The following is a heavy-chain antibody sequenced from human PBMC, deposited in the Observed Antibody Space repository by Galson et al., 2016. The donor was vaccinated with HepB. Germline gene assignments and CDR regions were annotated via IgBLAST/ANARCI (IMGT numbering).Heavy chain of an antibody. V-gene: IGHV3-15*01. Sequence: SLRLSCAASGFTFTSSAMGWVRQAPGKGLEWVGRIKSKANGGTTDYAAPVKGSFTISRDDSKDTLYLQMNSLKTDDTAVYYCTTDPNKVTYYYDSSDYYLESWGQGTLVTVSS. J-gene: IGHJ5*01. CDR2: IKSKANGGTT. CDR3: TTDPNKVTYYYDSSDYYLES. D-gene: IGHD3-22*01. CDR1: GFTFTSSA.